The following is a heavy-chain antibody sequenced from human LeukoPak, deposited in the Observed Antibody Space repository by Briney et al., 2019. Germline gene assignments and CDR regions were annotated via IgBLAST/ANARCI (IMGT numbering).Heavy chain of an antibody. J-gene: IGHJ4*02. D-gene: IGHD2-2*01. CDR3: ARANALYCSSTSCLFDY. Sequence: ASVKVSCKASGYTFTDYYIHWVRQAPGQGLEWMAWINPNSGGTYYAQNFHDRITLTRDTSISTTYMELSRLRSDDTAIYYCARANALYCSSTSCLFDYWGQGTLVTVSS. V-gene: IGHV1-2*02. CDR2: INPNSGGT. CDR1: GYTFTDYY.